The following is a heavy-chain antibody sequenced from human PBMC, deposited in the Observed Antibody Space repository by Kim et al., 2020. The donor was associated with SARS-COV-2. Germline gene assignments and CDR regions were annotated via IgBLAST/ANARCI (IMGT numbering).Heavy chain of an antibody. Sequence: SETLSLTCVVHGGSFSDYYWTWIRQSPGKGLEWIGEVNHSGITKYNPSLKSRVTMSVDTSKNQFSLKLNSVTAADTAVYYCAVANVGADSINDFWGQGTLVTVSS. D-gene: IGHD3-16*01. V-gene: IGHV4-34*01. CDR3: AVANVGADSINDF. J-gene: IGHJ4*01. CDR1: GGSFSDYY. CDR2: VNHSGIT.